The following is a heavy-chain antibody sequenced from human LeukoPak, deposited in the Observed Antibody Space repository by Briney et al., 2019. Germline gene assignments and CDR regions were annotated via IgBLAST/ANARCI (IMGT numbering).Heavy chain of an antibody. Sequence: SGTLSLTCAVSGGSISSSNWWSWVRQPPGKGLEWIGEINHSGSTNYNPSLKSRVTISVDTSKNQFSLKLSSVTAADTAVYYCARGDYYDSSGYYYDPYFDYWGQGTLVTVSS. V-gene: IGHV4-4*02. CDR2: INHSGST. CDR1: GGSISSSNW. J-gene: IGHJ4*02. CDR3: ARGDYYDSSGYYYDPYFDY. D-gene: IGHD3-22*01.